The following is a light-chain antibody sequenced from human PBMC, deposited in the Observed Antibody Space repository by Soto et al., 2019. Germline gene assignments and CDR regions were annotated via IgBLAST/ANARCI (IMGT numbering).Light chain of an antibody. CDR2: GAS. CDR3: QQYSNWPPYT. Sequence: EVVLTQSPATLSVSPGEGASLSCRASQNVGTSLAWYQQKPGQAPRLLIYGASTRAAGVPARFSGSASRTEYTLTITGLQSEDFALYYCQQYSNWPPYTFGQGTKVEI. CDR1: QNVGTS. V-gene: IGKV3-15*01. J-gene: IGKJ1*01.